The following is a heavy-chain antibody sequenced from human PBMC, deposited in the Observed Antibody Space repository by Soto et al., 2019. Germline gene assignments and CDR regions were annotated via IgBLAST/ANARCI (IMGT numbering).Heavy chain of an antibody. CDR2: ISYDGSNK. Sequence: PGGSLRLSCAASGFTFSSYAMHWVRQAPGKGLEWVAVISYDGSNKYYADSVKGRFTISRDNSKNTLYLQMNSLRAEDTAVYYCAKGTPASSDWGQGTLVTVSS. D-gene: IGHD2-2*01. CDR3: AKGTPASSD. J-gene: IGHJ4*02. V-gene: IGHV3-30-3*01. CDR1: GFTFSSYA.